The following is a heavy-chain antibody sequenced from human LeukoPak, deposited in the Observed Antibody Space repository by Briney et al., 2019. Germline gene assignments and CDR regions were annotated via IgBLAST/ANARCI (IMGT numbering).Heavy chain of an antibody. J-gene: IGHJ1*01. CDR3: AKDLERDEYFQH. D-gene: IGHD1-1*01. CDR2: ISGSGGST. CDR1: GFTFSSYG. Sequence: GGSLRLSCAASGFTFSSYGMSWVRQAPGKGLEWVSGISGSGGSTFYADSVKGRFTISRDNSKNTLYLQMNSLRAEDTAVYYCAKDLERDEYFQHWGQGTLVTVSS. V-gene: IGHV3-23*01.